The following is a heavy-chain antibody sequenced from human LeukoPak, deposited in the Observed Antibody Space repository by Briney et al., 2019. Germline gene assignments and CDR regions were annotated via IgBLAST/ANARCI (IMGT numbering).Heavy chain of an antibody. CDR1: GGTFSSYA. CDR3: ARDGVAAAVEETDAFDI. CDR2: IIPIFGTA. Sequence: SVKVSCKASGGTFSSYAISWVRQAPGQGLEWMGGIIPIFGTANYAQRFQGRVTITADESTSTAYMELSSLRSEGTAVYYCARDGVAAAVEETDAFDIWGQGTMVTVSS. V-gene: IGHV1-69*13. J-gene: IGHJ3*02. D-gene: IGHD6-13*01.